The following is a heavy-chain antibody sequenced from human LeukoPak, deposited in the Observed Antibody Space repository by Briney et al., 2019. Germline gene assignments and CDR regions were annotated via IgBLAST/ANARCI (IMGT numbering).Heavy chain of an antibody. CDR2: INPSGGST. CDR1: GYTFTSYY. Sequence: GASVKVSCKASGYTFTSYYMHWVRQAPGQGLEWMGIINPSGGSTSHAQKFQGRVTMTRDTSTSTVYMELSSLRSEDTAVYYCARGSIVVVPAANNWFDPWGQGTLVTVSS. J-gene: IGHJ5*02. D-gene: IGHD2-2*01. V-gene: IGHV1-46*01. CDR3: ARGSIVVVPAANNWFDP.